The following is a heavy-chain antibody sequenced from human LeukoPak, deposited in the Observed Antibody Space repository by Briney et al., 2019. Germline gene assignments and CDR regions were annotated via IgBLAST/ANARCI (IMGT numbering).Heavy chain of an antibody. V-gene: IGHV3-7*01. J-gene: IGHJ6*02. D-gene: IGHD5-24*01. Sequence: PGGSLRLSCEASGFRFGDFAMSWVRQAPGKGLEWVANIKQDGSENYYVDSVKGRFTISRDNAKNSLYLQMNSLRAEDTAVHYCARDEMATSYPYYYYDMDVWAKGPRSPSP. CDR1: GFRFGDFA. CDR2: IKQDGSEN. CDR3: ARDEMATSYPYYYYDMDV.